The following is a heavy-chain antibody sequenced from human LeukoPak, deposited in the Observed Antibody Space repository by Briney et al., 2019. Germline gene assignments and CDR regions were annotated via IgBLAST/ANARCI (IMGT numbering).Heavy chain of an antibody. Sequence: SETLSLTCTVSGGSISSGGYYWSWIRQHPGKGLEWIGYIYYSGSTYYNPSLKSRVTISVDTSKNQFSLKLSSVTATDTAVYYCARAPSGSPAHFDYWGQGTLVTVSS. CDR1: GGSISSGGYY. CDR2: IYYSGST. J-gene: IGHJ4*02. V-gene: IGHV4-31*03. CDR3: ARAPSGSPAHFDY. D-gene: IGHD1-26*01.